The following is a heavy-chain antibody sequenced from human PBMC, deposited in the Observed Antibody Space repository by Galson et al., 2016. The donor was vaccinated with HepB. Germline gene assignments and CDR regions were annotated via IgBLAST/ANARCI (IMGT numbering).Heavy chain of an antibody. CDR3: ARVYSYYYGMDV. D-gene: IGHD1-26*01. Sequence: SLRLSCAASGFTFDDYAMHWVRQAPGKGLEWVTGISWNSGSIDYAESVKGRFTISRDNAKNSLYLQMNSLRAEDTALYYCARVYSYYYGMDVWGQGTTVTVSS. J-gene: IGHJ6*02. CDR2: ISWNSGSI. V-gene: IGHV3-9*01. CDR1: GFTFDDYA.